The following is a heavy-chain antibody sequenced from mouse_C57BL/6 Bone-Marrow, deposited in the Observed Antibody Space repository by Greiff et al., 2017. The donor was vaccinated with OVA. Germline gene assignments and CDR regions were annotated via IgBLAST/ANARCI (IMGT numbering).Heavy chain of an antibody. CDR1: GYTFTDYN. D-gene: IGHD3-2*01. CDR2: INPNNGGT. J-gene: IGHJ1*03. Sequence: VQLKESGPELVKPGASVKIPCKASGYTFTDYNMDWVKQSHGKSLEWIGDINPNNGGTIYNQKFKGKATLTVDKSSSTAYMELRSLTSEDTAVYYCARGRKHSTGYFDVWGTGTTVTVSS. V-gene: IGHV1-18*01. CDR3: ARGRKHSTGYFDV.